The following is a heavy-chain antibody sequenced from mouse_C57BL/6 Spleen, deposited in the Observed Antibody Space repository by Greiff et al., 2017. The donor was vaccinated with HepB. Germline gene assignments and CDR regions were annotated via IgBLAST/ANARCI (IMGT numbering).Heavy chain of an antibody. CDR2: INPSTGGT. J-gene: IGHJ2*01. Sequence: VQLKQSGPELVKPGASVKISCKASGYSFTGYYMNWVKQSPEKSLEWIGEINPSTGGTTYNQKFKAKATLTVDKSSSTAYMQLKSLTSEDSAVYYCARSRYRYGSEDYFDYWGQGTTLTVSS. V-gene: IGHV1-42*01. D-gene: IGHD1-1*01. CDR1: GYSFTGYY. CDR3: ARSRYRYGSEDYFDY.